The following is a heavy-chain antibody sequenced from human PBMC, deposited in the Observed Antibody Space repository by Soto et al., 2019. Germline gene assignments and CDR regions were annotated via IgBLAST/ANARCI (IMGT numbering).Heavy chain of an antibody. CDR1: GFTFSNHG. CDR3: ARESSSGRRDRIDY. D-gene: IGHD6-19*01. Sequence: GGSLRLSCVASGFTFSNHGMHWVRQAPGKGLEWVTVIWYDGTNRFYADSVKGRFTISRDISENTVYLQMDSLRSEDTAVYYCARESSSGRRDRIDYWGQGTLVTVSS. V-gene: IGHV3-33*01. J-gene: IGHJ4*02. CDR2: IWYDGTNR.